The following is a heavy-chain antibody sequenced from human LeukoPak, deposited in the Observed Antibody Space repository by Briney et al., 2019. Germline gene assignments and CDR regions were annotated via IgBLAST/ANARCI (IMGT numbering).Heavy chain of an antibody. Sequence: KSGGSLRLSCAASGFTFSDYYMSWIRQAPGKGLEWVSYISSSGSTIYYVDSVKGRFTISRDNAKNSLYLQMNSLRAEDTAVYYCARARQERYFDWLSSGYYYYYYMDVWGKGTTVTISS. CDR3: ARARQERYFDWLSSGYYYYYYMDV. CDR1: GFTFSDYY. J-gene: IGHJ6*03. CDR2: ISSSGSTI. V-gene: IGHV3-11*04. D-gene: IGHD3-9*01.